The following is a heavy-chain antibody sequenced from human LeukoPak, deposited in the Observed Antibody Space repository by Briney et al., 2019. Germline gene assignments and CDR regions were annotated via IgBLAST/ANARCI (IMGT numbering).Heavy chain of an antibody. CDR2: ISSSGSTI. CDR1: GFTFSDYY. D-gene: IGHD4-17*01. V-gene: IGHV3-11*04. J-gene: IGHJ3*02. CDR3: ARQNDYGDDRAFDI. Sequence: GGSLRLSCAASGFTFSDYYMSWIRQAPGKGREWVSYISSSGSTIYYADSVKGRFTISRDNAKNSLYLQMNSLRAEDTAVYYCARQNDYGDDRAFDIWGQGTMVTVSS.